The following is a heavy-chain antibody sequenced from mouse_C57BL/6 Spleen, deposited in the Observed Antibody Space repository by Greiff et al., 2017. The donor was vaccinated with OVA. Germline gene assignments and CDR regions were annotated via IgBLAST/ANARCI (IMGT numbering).Heavy chain of an antibody. Sequence: VKVVESGPELVKPGASVKISCKASGYAFSSSWMNWVKQRPGKGLEWIGRIYPGDGDTNYNGKFKGKATLTADKSSSTAYMQLSSLTSEDSAVYFCARTVWDGWYFDVWGTGTTVTVSS. CDR3: ARTVWDGWYFDV. D-gene: IGHD4-1*01. V-gene: IGHV1-82*01. CDR2: IYPGDGDT. J-gene: IGHJ1*03. CDR1: GYAFSSSW.